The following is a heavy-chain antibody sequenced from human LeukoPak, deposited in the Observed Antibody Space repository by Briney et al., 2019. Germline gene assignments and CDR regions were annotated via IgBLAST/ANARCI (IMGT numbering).Heavy chain of an antibody. V-gene: IGHV3-23*01. J-gene: IGHJ4*02. Sequence: GGSLRLSCAASGFTFSSYAMSWVRQAPGKGLEWVSGISGSGGSTYYADSVKGRFTISRDNSKNTLYLQMNSLRAEDTAVYYCAKAGRYDSSGYYYYYFDYWGQGTLVTVSS. CDR1: GFTFSSYA. CDR2: ISGSGGST. CDR3: AKAGRYDSSGYYYYYFDY. D-gene: IGHD3-22*01.